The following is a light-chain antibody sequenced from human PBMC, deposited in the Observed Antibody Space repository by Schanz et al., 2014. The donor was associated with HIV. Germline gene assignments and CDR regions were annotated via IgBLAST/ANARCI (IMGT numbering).Light chain of an antibody. CDR2: GNS. Sequence: QSVLTQPPSGEGGPGQRVRRRGKGSSSKTGEKENVHWYQQLPGTAPKLLIYGNSNRPSGVPDRFSGSRSGTSASLAITGLQAEDEADYYCQSSPSSLSVVFGGGTKLTVL. V-gene: IGLV1-40*01. CDR1: SSKTGEKEN. J-gene: IGLJ2*01. CDR3: QSSPSSLSVV.